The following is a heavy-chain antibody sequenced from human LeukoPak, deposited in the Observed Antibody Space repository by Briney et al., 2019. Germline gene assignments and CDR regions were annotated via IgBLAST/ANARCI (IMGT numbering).Heavy chain of an antibody. Sequence: GESLKISCKGSGYRFTDYWIAWVRQMPGKGLEWMGIIYPGDSDSRYSPSFQGQVTFSADKSISTAYLQWSSLKASDTAMYYCARSSSGYYLRDYWGQGTLVTVSS. CDR2: IYPGDSDS. D-gene: IGHD3-22*01. J-gene: IGHJ4*02. CDR1: GYRFTDYW. V-gene: IGHV5-51*01. CDR3: ARSSSGYYLRDY.